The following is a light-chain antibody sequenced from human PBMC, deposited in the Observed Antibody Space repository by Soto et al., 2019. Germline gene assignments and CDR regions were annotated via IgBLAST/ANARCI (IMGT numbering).Light chain of an antibody. V-gene: IGKV3-11*01. J-gene: IGKJ5*01. Sequence: EVVMTQSPASLSASPGERVTLSCRAIQNIRSSLAWYQQRPGQAPRLLIYGTSSRATGIPARFSGSGSGTDFTLTISSLEPEDFAVYYCQQRSNWPPKITFGQGTRLEIK. CDR2: GTS. CDR1: QNIRSS. CDR3: QQRSNWPPKIT.